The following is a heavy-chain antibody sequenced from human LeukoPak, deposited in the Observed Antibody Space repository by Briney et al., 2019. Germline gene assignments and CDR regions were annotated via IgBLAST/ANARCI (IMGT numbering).Heavy chain of an antibody. CDR3: ARITMVRGVIFDWYFDL. J-gene: IGHJ2*01. Sequence: EASVKVSCKASGYTFNSNGISWVRQAPGQGLEWMGWISAYNGHTNYAQKLQGRVTMTTDTSTGTAYMELRSLRSDDTAVYYCARITMVRGVIFDWYFDLWGRGTLVTVSS. V-gene: IGHV1-18*01. CDR1: GYTFNSNG. CDR2: ISAYNGHT. D-gene: IGHD3-10*01.